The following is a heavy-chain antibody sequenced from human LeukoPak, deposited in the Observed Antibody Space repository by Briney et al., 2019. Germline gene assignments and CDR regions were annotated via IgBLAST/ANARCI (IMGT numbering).Heavy chain of an antibody. Sequence: ASVKVSCKASGYTFTSYDIKWVRQATGQGLEWMGWMNPNSGNTGYAQKFQGRVTMTRNTSISTAYMELSSLRSEDTAVYYCARAELLRDFWSGYWRNWFDPWGQGTLVTVSS. CDR2: MNPNSGNT. D-gene: IGHD3-3*01. CDR3: ARAELLRDFWSGYWRNWFDP. V-gene: IGHV1-8*01. J-gene: IGHJ5*02. CDR1: GYTFTSYD.